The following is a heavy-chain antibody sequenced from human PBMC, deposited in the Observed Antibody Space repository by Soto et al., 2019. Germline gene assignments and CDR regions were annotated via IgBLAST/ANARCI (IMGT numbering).Heavy chain of an antibody. CDR2: INSDGSST. CDR3: ARVGYYEFWSGYLYYYYGMDV. V-gene: IGHV3-74*01. Sequence: GVSLRLSCAASGFTFSSYWMHWVRQAPGKGLVWVSRINSDGSSTSYADSVKGRFTISRDNAKNTLYLQMNSLRAEDTAVYYCARVGYYEFWSGYLYYYYGMDVWGQGSTVTVSS. CDR1: GFTFSSYW. D-gene: IGHD3-3*01. J-gene: IGHJ6*02.